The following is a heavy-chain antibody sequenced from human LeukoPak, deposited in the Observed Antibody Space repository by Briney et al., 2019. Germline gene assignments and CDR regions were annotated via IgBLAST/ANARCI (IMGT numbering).Heavy chain of an antibody. CDR1: GFTFSSYA. Sequence: PGGSLRLSCAASGFTFSSYAMTWVRQAPGKGLEWVSAISDRDGSTYYADSVKGRFTISRDNSKNTLYLQMSSLRAEDTAVYYCAKGYRGNYDYWGQGTLVTVSS. J-gene: IGHJ4*02. CDR3: AKGYRGNYDY. D-gene: IGHD1-26*01. CDR2: ISDRDGST. V-gene: IGHV3-23*01.